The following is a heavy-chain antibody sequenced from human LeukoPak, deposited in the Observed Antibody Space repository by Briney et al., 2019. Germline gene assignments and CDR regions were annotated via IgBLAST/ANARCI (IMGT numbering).Heavy chain of an antibody. CDR1: GYTFTSYY. J-gene: IGHJ4*02. CDR3: AREPLAVTTEYCFDY. V-gene: IGHV1-46*03. CDR2: INPSGGST. Sequence: ASVKVSCXASGYTFTSYYMHWVRQAPGQGLEWMGIINPSGGSTSYAQKFQGRVTMTRDTSTSTVYMELSSPRSEDTAVYYCAREPLAVTTEYCFDYWGQGTLVTVSS. D-gene: IGHD4-11*01.